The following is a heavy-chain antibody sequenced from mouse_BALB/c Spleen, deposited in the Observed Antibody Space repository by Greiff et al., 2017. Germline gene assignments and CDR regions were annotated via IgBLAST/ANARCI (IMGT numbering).Heavy chain of an antibody. CDR3: APYGNYDAMDY. J-gene: IGHJ4*01. Sequence: QVQLQQSGAELAKPGASVKMSCKASGYTFTSYWMHWVKQRPGQGLEWIGYINPSTGYTEYNQKFKDKATLTADKSSSTAYMQLSSLTSEDSAVYYCAPYGNYDAMDYWGQGTSVTVSS. V-gene: IGHV1-7*01. CDR1: GYTFTSYW. CDR2: INPSTGYT. D-gene: IGHD2-1*01.